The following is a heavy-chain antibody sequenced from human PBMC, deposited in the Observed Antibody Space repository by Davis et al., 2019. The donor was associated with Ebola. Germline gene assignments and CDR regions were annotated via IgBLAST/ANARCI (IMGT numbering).Heavy chain of an antibody. Sequence: PGGSLRLSCAASGFTFDDYAMHWVRQAPGKGLEWVAVIWYDGSNKYYADSVKGRFTISRDNSKNTLYLQMNSLRAEDTAVYYCARGVLWFGELWMDVWGKGTTVTVSS. D-gene: IGHD3-10*01. V-gene: IGHV3-33*08. CDR1: GFTFDDYA. J-gene: IGHJ6*04. CDR3: ARGVLWFGELWMDV. CDR2: IWYDGSNK.